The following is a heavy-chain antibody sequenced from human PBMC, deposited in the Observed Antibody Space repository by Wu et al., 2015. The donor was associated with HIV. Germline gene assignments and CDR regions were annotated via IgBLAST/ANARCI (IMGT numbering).Heavy chain of an antibody. CDR1: GYTFTSYD. CDR3: ARQRAYTSGWYIFDY. V-gene: IGHV1-8*01. CDR2: MNPRSGNT. J-gene: IGHJ5*01. Sequence: QVHLVQSGAEVKKPGASVKVSCKASGYTFTSYDINWVRQATGQGLEWMGWMNPRSGNTGYAQKFQGRVTMTRDTSISTANMELSSLRSEDTAVYYCARQRAYTSGWYIFDYWGQERWSPSPQ. D-gene: IGHD6-19*01.